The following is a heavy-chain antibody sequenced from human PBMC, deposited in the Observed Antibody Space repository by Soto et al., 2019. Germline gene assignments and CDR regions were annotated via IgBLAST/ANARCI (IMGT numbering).Heavy chain of an antibody. V-gene: IGHV4-4*07. D-gene: IGHD3-22*01. CDR3: ARDFDSSGSSYFDY. J-gene: IGHJ4*02. CDR2: IYTSGNT. Sequence: SETLSLTCTVSGGSISSYYWSWIRQPAGKGLEWIGRIYTSGNTNYSPSLKSRVTMSIDTSKNQFSLKLYSVTAADTAVYYCARDFDSSGSSYFDYWGQGILVTVSS. CDR1: GGSISSYY.